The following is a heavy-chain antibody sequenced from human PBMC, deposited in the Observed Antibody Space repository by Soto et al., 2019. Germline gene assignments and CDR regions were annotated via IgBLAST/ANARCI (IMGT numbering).Heavy chain of an antibody. CDR2: IHYSGST. J-gene: IGHJ4*02. D-gene: IGHD5-18*01. Sequence: QVQLQESGPGLVKPSQTLSLTCTVSGGSISSGGYYWSWIRQHPGKGLEWIGYIHYSGSTYYNPSLKSRVDISVDTSKNQFSLKLSSVTAADTAVYCCARVRRGYSYGVDYWGQGTLVTGSS. CDR3: ARVRRGYSYGVDY. V-gene: IGHV4-31*03. CDR1: GGSISSGGYY.